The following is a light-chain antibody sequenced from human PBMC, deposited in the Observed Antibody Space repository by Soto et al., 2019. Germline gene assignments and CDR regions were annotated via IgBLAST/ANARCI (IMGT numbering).Light chain of an antibody. Sequence: DIEMSQSPSSLSAAVLYRVTITCRAIQIVSTWLAWYQQKPGKATKIMIYKASNLESGVPSRFTGSGSGTEFTLTISSLQPDDFATCYCQQHXSWTCGQWTKV. J-gene: IGKJ1*01. CDR3: QQHXSWT. CDR2: KAS. CDR1: QIVSTW. V-gene: IGKV1-5*03.